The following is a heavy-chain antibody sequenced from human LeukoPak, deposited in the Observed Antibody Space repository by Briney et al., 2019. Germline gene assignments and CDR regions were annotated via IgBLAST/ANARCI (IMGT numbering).Heavy chain of an antibody. CDR2: ISGSGGST. Sequence: GGSLRLSCAASGFTFSSYAMSWVRQAPGKGLEWVSAISGSGGSTYYADSVKGRFTISRDNAKNSLYLQMNSLRAEDTALYYCARDHRVRGRAFDIWGQGTMVTVSS. CDR1: GFTFSSYA. V-gene: IGHV3-23*01. J-gene: IGHJ3*02. CDR3: ARDHRVRGRAFDI. D-gene: IGHD3-10*01.